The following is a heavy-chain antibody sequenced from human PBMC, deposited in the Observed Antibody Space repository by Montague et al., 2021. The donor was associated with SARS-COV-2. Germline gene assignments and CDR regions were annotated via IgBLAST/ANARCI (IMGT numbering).Heavy chain of an antibody. CDR1: GGSISSYY. CDR2: IYNSGST. J-gene: IGHJ4*02. Sequence: SETLSLTCTVSGGSISSYYWSWFRQSPGKGLEWIGRIYNSGSTSYNPSLKSRVTMSVDTSKNQFSLKLSSVTAADTAVYYCVREQGRSNSNWRDYWGQGTLVTVSS. CDR3: VREQGRSNSNWRDY. V-gene: IGHV4-4*07. D-gene: IGHD7-27*01.